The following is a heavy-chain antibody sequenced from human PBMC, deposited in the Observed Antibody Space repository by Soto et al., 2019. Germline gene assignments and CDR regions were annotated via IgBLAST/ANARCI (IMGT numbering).Heavy chain of an antibody. CDR3: AIGYPWVDY. V-gene: IGHV4-59*01. CDR2: IYYSGST. D-gene: IGHD6-25*01. CDR1: GGSISSYY. J-gene: IGHJ4*02. Sequence: NPSETLSLTCTVSGGSISSYYWSWIRQPPGKGLEWIGYIYYSGSTNYNPSLKSRVTISVDTSKNQFSLKLSSVTAADTALYYCAIGYPWVDYWGQGTLVTVSS.